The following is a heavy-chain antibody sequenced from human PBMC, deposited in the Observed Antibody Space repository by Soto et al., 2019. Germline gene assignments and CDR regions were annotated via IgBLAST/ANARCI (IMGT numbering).Heavy chain of an antibody. CDR3: AKDPTPLSTTVVTTFDY. CDR2: ISGSGGST. D-gene: IGHD4-17*01. V-gene: IGHV3-23*01. Sequence: GGSLRLSCAASGFTFSSYAMSWVRQAPGKGLEWVSAISGSGGSTYYADSVKGRFTISRDNSKNTLYLQMNSLRAEDTAVYYCAKDPTPLSTTVVTTFDYWGQGTLVTVSS. J-gene: IGHJ4*02. CDR1: GFTFSSYA.